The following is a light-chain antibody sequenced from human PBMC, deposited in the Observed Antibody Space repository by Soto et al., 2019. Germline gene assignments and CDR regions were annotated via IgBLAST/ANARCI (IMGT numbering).Light chain of an antibody. Sequence: EIVLTQSPATLSLSPGESATLSCRATRSVSSYLAWYQQKPGQAPRLLIYGASHRATGIPATFSGSGSGTEFTLTISSLQSEDFAIYYCQQYNNWPRTFGQGTKVDIK. CDR1: RSVSSY. J-gene: IGKJ1*01. V-gene: IGKV3D-15*01. CDR2: GAS. CDR3: QQYNNWPRT.